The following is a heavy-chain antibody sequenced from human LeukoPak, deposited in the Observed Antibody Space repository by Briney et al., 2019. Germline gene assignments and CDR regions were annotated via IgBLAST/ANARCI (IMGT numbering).Heavy chain of an antibody. CDR2: IYTSGST. CDR1: GGSISSYY. V-gene: IGHV4-4*07. Sequence: SETLSLTCTVSGGSISSYYWSWIRQPAGKGLEWIGRIYTSGSTNYNPSLKSRVTMSVDTSKNQFSLKLSSVTAADTAVYYCARGTVLRYFAGNYYYGMDVWGQGTTVTVSS. J-gene: IGHJ6*02. D-gene: IGHD3-9*01. CDR3: ARGTVLRYFAGNYYYGMDV.